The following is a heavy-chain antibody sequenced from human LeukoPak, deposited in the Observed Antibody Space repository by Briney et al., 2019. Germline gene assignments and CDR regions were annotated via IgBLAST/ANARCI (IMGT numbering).Heavy chain of an antibody. CDR2: IYYSEST. J-gene: IGHJ4*02. Sequence: SETLSLTCTVSGGSISSSSYYWGWIRQPPGKGLEWIGSIYYSESTYYNPSLKSRVTISVDTSKNQFSLKLRSVTAAGTAVYYCARHGGRDGYNFDYWGQGTLVTVSS. CDR3: ARHGGRDGYNFDY. D-gene: IGHD5-24*01. V-gene: IGHV4-39*01. CDR1: GGSISSSSYY.